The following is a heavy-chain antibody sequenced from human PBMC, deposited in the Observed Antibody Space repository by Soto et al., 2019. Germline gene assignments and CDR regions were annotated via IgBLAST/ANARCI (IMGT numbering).Heavy chain of an antibody. V-gene: IGHV5-51*01. CDR1: GYSLTSYW. Sequence: GQSLKISCKGSGYSLTSYWIGWVRQMPGKGLEWMGIIYPGDSDTRYSPSFQGQVTISADKSISTAYLQWSSLKASDTAMYYCARPGFPYCYYYGMDVWGQGTTVTVSS. CDR2: IYPGDSDT. CDR3: ARPGFPYCYYYGMDV. J-gene: IGHJ6*02.